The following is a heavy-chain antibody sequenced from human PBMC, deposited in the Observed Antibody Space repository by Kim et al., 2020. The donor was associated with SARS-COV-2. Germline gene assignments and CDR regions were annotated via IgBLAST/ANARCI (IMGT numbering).Heavy chain of an antibody. CDR2: IWYDGSNK. J-gene: IGHJ6*02. CDR3: ARAKEKDQLVLNGMDV. CDR1: GFTFSNYG. Sequence: GSLRLSCATSGFTFSNYGMHWVRQAPGKGLEWVAVIWYDGSNKFYGDSVKGRFTISRDNSKNTLFLQMSSLRADDTAVYYCARAKEKDQLVLNGMDVWGQGTTVTVSS. V-gene: IGHV3-33*01. D-gene: IGHD6-13*01.